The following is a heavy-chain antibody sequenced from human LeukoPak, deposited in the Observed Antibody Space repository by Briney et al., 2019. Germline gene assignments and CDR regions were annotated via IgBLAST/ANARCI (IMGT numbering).Heavy chain of an antibody. CDR2: INPNSGDT. J-gene: IGHJ6*02. D-gene: IGHD5-12*01. CDR3: ATGKSGYAYGMNV. V-gene: IGHV1-2*02. CDR1: GYTFTDYY. Sequence: ASVKVSSKASGYTFTDYYMHWVRQAPGQGLEWMGWINPNSGDTNSAQNFQGRVTMTRDTSISTAYMELSRLRSDDTAVYYCATGKSGYAYGMNVWGQGTTVTVSS.